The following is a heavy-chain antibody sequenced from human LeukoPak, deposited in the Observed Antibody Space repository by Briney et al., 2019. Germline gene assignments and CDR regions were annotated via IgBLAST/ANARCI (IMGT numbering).Heavy chain of an antibody. D-gene: IGHD3-22*01. CDR1: GGTFSSYA. Sequence: EASVKVSCKASGGTFSSYAISWVRQAPGQGLEWMGGIIPIFGTANYAQKFQGRVTITADESTSTAYMELSSLRSEDTAVYYCARFYYDSSGHAPADYWGQGTLVTVSS. CDR3: ARFYYDSSGHAPADY. J-gene: IGHJ4*02. CDR2: IIPIFGTA. V-gene: IGHV1-69*01.